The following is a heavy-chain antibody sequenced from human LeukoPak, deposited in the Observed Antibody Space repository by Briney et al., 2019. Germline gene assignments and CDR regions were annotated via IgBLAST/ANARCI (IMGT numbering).Heavy chain of an antibody. CDR3: ARPYGSGSRFDY. V-gene: IGHV3-74*01. CDR2: INSDGSST. D-gene: IGHD3-10*01. CDR1: GFTFSSYW. Sequence: GGSLRLSCAASGFTFSSYWMHWVRQVPGKGLVWVSRINSDGSSTSYADSVKGRFTISRDNAKNTLYLQMNSLRADDTAVYYCARPYGSGSRFDYWGQGTLVTVSS. J-gene: IGHJ4*02.